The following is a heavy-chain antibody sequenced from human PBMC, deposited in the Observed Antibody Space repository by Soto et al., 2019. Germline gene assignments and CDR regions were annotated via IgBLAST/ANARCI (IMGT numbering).Heavy chain of an antibody. CDR1: GFTFSSYS. D-gene: IGHD2-15*01. Sequence: EVQLVESGGGLVKPGGSLRLSCAASGFTFSSYSMNWVRQAPGKGLEWVSSISSSSSYIYYADSVKGRFTISRDNAKNSLYLQMISLRAEDTAVYYCASVGYCSGGSCDSSGDYWGQGTLVTVSS. CDR3: ASVGYCSGGSCDSSGDY. V-gene: IGHV3-21*01. CDR2: ISSSSSYI. J-gene: IGHJ4*02.